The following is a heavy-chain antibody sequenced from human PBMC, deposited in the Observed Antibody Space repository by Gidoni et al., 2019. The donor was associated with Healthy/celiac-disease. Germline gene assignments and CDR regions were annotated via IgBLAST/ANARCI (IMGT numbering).Heavy chain of an antibody. V-gene: IGHV2-5*01. CDR3: AHIRGGYSYGPRPRFFDP. D-gene: IGHD5-18*01. CDR2: IYWNDDK. CDR1: GLSLSTSGVG. Sequence: QLTLKESGPTLVKPTQTLPLTCTFSGLSLSTSGVGVGWIRQPPGQALEWPALIYWNDDKRYSPSLNSRLTITKDTSKNQVVLTMTNMDPVDTATYYCAHIRGGYSYGPRPRFFDPWGQGTLVTVSS. J-gene: IGHJ5*02.